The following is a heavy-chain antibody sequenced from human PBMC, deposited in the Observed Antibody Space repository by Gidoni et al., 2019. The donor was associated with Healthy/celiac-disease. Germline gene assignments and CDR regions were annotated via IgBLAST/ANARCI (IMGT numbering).Heavy chain of an antibody. CDR2: INSDGSST. V-gene: IGHV3-74*01. CDR1: GFTFSSYW. CDR3: ARDPYDYIWGSYLGSRGH. J-gene: IGHJ4*02. D-gene: IGHD3-16*02. Sequence: EVQLVESGGGLVQPGGSLRLSCAASGFTFSSYWMHWVRQAPGKGLVWVSRINSDGSSTSYADSVKGRFTISRDNAKNTLYLQMNSLRAEDTAVYYCARDPYDYIWGSYLGSRGHWGQGTLVTVSS.